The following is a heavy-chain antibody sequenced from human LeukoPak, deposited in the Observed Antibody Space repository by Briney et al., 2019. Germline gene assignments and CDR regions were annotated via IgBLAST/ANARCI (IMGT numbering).Heavy chain of an antibody. Sequence: SETLSLTCTVSGGSISSYYWSWIRQPPGKGLEWIGYIYYSGSTNYNPSLKSRVTISVDTSKNQFSLKLSSVTAADTAVYYCARGGGIATMVRGVIMEPFDYWGQGTLVTVSS. CDR1: GGSISSYY. J-gene: IGHJ4*02. CDR3: ARGGGIATMVRGVIMEPFDY. V-gene: IGHV4-59*01. CDR2: IYYSGST. D-gene: IGHD3-10*01.